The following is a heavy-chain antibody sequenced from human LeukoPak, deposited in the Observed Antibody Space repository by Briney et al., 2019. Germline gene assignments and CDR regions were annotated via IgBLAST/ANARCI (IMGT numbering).Heavy chain of an antibody. CDR3: ARGGYDSSSPFDY. J-gene: IGHJ4*02. V-gene: IGHV4-30-2*01. Sequence: SETLSLTCAVSGGSISSGGYSWSWIRQPPGKGLEWIGYIYHSGSTYYNPSLKSRVTISVDRSKNQFSLKPSSVTAADTAVYYCARGGYDSSSPFDYWGQGTLVTVSS. CDR1: GGSISSGGYS. CDR2: IYHSGST. D-gene: IGHD3-22*01.